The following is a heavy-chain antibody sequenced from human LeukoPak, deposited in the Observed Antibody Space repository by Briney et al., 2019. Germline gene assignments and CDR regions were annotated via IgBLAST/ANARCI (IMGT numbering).Heavy chain of an antibody. CDR1: GFTFSSYA. CDR2: ISTDGSST. CDR3: AREPGGIRWYYFDY. V-gene: IGHV3-74*01. D-gene: IGHD2-15*01. J-gene: IGHJ4*02. Sequence: GGSLRLSCAASGFTFSSYAMSWVRQAPGKGLEWVSRISTDGSSTNYADSVEGRFTISRDNAKNTLYLQLNSLRAEDTAVYYCAREPGGIRWYYFDYWGQGTLVTVSS.